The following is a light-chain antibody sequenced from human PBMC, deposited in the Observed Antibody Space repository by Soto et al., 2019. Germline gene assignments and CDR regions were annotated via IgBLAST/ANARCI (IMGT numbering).Light chain of an antibody. Sequence: EVVLTQSPAPLSLSPGERATLSCTASQSVTTYLSGYQQKPGQAPRLLIYDASTSATGSPARFSGSGSGTDFTLTISSLEPEDFAVYYCQQRSNWPPGVTFGPGTKVDIK. V-gene: IGKV3-11*01. CDR1: QSVTTY. CDR2: DAS. J-gene: IGKJ3*01. CDR3: QQRSNWPPGVT.